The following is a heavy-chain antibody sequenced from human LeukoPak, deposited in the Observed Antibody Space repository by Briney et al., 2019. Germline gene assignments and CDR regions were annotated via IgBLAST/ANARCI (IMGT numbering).Heavy chain of an antibody. D-gene: IGHD1-26*01. Sequence: ASVKVSCKVSGYTLTELSMHWVRQAPGQGLEWMGRIIPIFGTATYAQKFRGRVTITSDESTSTAYMQLSNLRSAHTALYYCSRVGGSLGNAFDIWGQGATVTVSS. V-gene: IGHV1-69*13. CDR2: IIPIFGTA. CDR3: SRVGGSLGNAFDI. J-gene: IGHJ3*02. CDR1: GYTLTELS.